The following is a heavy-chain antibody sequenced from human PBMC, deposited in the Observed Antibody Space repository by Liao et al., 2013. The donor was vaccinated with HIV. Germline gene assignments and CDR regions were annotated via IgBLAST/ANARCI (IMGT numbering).Heavy chain of an antibody. D-gene: IGHD3-10*01. CDR3: ARGALLLWFGELSAAEYFQH. Sequence: QVQLQQWGAGLLKPSETLSLTCAVYGGSFSGYYWSWIRQPPGKGLEWIGEINHSGSTNYNPSLKSRVTISVDTSKNQFSLKLSSVTAADTAVYYCARGALLLWFGELSAAEYFQHWGQGTLVTVSS. J-gene: IGHJ1*01. CDR1: GGSFSGYY. CDR2: INHSGST. V-gene: IGHV4-34*01.